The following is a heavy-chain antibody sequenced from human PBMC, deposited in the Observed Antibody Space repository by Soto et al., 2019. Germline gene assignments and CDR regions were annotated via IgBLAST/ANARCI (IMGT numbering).Heavy chain of an antibody. CDR1: GFSVSSSH. V-gene: IGHV3-53*01. Sequence: WGSLRVSYAASGFSVSSSHMRWVRQAPGKGLEWVSVIYSGGSTYYADSVKGRFTISRDNSKNTLYLQMNSLRAGDTAVYYCAKEGERWLQSFDYWGQGTLVTVSS. D-gene: IGHD5-12*01. J-gene: IGHJ4*02. CDR3: AKEGERWLQSFDY. CDR2: IYSGGST.